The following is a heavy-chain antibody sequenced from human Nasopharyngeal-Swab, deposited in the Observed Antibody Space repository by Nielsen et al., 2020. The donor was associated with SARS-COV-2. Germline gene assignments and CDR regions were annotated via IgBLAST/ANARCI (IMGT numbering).Heavy chain of an antibody. V-gene: IGHV3-11*06. CDR3: ARSFNYYDR. D-gene: IGHD5-24*01. J-gene: IGHJ3*02. Sequence: GESLKISCAASGFTFSDYYMSWIRQAPGKGPEWVSYISSSSSYTNYADSVKGRFTISRDNAKNSLYLQMNSLRAEDTAVYYCARSFNYYDRWGQGTMVTVSS. CDR1: GFTFSDYY. CDR2: ISSSSSYT.